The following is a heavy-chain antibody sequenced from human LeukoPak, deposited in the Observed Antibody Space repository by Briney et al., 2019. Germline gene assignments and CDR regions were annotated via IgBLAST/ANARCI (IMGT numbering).Heavy chain of an antibody. J-gene: IGHJ4*02. CDR2: IYSGGST. CDR3: ARHSGYGGIHFDY. V-gene: IGHV3-66*02. Sequence: GGSLRLSCAASGFTVRSNYMSWVRQAPGKGLEWVSVIYSGGSTYYADSVKGRFTISRDNSKNTLYLQMNSLRAEDTAVYYCARHSGYGGIHFDYWGQGTLVTVSS. CDR1: GFTVRSNY. D-gene: IGHD5-12*01.